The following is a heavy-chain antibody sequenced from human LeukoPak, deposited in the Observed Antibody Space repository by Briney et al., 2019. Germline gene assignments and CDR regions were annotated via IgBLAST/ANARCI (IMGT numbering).Heavy chain of an antibody. J-gene: IGHJ4*02. CDR2: LSYSGNT. D-gene: IGHD2-8*02. V-gene: IGHV4-39*07. CDR1: GDSISGGDHY. Sequence: KPSETLSLTCSVSGDSISGGDHYWAWVRQPPGGGLEWIGTLSYSGNTHYNPSLESRITISADTSKNHFSLKVNPVIAADTAVYYCARVSTTGGSAVAYYFDSWGQGTLVTVSS. CDR3: ARVSTTGGSAVAYYFDS.